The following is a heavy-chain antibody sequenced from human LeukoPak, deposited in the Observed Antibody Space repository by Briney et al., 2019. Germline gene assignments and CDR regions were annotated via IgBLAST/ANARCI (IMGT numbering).Heavy chain of an antibody. V-gene: IGHV3-23*01. J-gene: IGHJ4*02. CDR3: AKDISGVLRFS. CDR1: GFTFSSYA. D-gene: IGHD3-3*01. CDR2: ISGSGGST. Sequence: GGSLRLSCAASGFTFSSYAMSWVRQAPGKGLEWVSAISGSGGSTYYADSVKGRFAISRDNSKNTLYLQMNSLRAEDTAVYYCAKDISGVLRFSGGQGTLVTVSS.